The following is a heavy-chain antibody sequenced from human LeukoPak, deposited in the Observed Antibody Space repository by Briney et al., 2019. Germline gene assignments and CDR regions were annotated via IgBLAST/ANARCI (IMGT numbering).Heavy chain of an antibody. V-gene: IGHV4-34*01. CDR3: ARVRGLGAARPRYFDY. CDR2: INHSGST. D-gene: IGHD6-6*01. J-gene: IGHJ4*02. CDR1: GGPFSGYY. Sequence: PSETLSLTCAVYGGPFSGYYWSWIRQPPGKGLEWIGEINHSGSTNYNPSLKSRVTISVDTSKNQFSLKLSSVTAADTAVYYCARVRGLGAARPRYFDYWGQGTLVTVSS.